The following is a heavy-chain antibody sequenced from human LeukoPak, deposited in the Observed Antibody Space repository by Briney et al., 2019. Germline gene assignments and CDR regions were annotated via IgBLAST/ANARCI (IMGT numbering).Heavy chain of an antibody. CDR1: GFTFSSYE. J-gene: IGHJ4*02. CDR2: ISSSGSTI. Sequence: GGSLRLSCAASGFTFSSYEMNWVRQAPGKGLEWVSYISSSGSTIYYADSVKGRFTISRDNAKNSLYLQMNSPRAEDTAVYYCASAIAVAGHFDYWGQGTLVTVSS. CDR3: ASAIAVAGHFDY. V-gene: IGHV3-48*03. D-gene: IGHD6-19*01.